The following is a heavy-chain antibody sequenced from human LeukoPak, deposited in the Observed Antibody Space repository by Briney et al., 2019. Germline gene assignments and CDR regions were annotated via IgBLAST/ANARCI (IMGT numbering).Heavy chain of an antibody. J-gene: IGHJ5*02. CDR3: ARAYGFWSGYYRRYNWFDP. Sequence: KPSETLSLTCAVYGGSFSGYYWSWIRQPPGKGLEWIGEINHSGSTNYNPSLKSRVTISVDTSKNQFSLKLSSVTAADTAVYYCARAYGFWSGYYRRYNWFDPWGQGTLVTVSS. D-gene: IGHD3-3*01. V-gene: IGHV4-34*01. CDR1: GGSFSGYY. CDR2: INHSGST.